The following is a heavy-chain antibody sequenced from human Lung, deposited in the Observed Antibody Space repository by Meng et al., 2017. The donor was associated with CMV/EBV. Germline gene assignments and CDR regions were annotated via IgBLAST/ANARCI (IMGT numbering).Heavy chain of an antibody. CDR2: ISRGGSYE. V-gene: IGHV3-21*01. J-gene: IGHJ4*02. Sequence: GEXXKISCAASGITLSTYSMSWVRQAPGKGLEWVSSISRGGSYEYYADSVKGRFAISRDNSKNSLYLQMNSLRVEDTAVYYCARVRQGVADHYFDYWGQGXLVTVSS. CDR1: GITLSTYS. CDR3: ARVRQGVADHYFDY. D-gene: IGHD2-21*01.